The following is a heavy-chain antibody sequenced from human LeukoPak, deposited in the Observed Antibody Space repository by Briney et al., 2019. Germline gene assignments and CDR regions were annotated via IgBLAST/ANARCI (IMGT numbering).Heavy chain of an antibody. CDR2: INPNSGGT. Sequence: ASVKVSCKASGYTFTGYYMHWVRQAPGQGLEWMGWINPNSGGTNYAQKFQGRVTMTRDTPISTAYMELSRLRSDDTAVYYCARSISGYGYYYYGMDVWGQGTTVTVSS. D-gene: IGHD5-12*01. CDR1: GYTFTGYY. CDR3: ARSISGYGYYYYGMDV. J-gene: IGHJ6*02. V-gene: IGHV1-2*02.